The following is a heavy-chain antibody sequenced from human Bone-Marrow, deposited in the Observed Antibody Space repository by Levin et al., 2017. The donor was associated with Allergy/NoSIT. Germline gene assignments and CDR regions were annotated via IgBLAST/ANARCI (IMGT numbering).Heavy chain of an antibody. V-gene: IGHV4-59*01. J-gene: IGHJ6*03. CDR3: ARAIPSGGNSYYYYYMDV. CDR1: GGSISTYY. Sequence: SETLSLTFTVSGGSISTYYWSWIRQPPEKRLEWIGYIYYSGSTKYNPSLKSRVTLLVDTSKNLFSLKLSSVTAAASAVYFCARAIPSGGNSYYYYYMDVWGKGTTVTVSS. CDR2: IYYSGST. D-gene: IGHD4-23*01.